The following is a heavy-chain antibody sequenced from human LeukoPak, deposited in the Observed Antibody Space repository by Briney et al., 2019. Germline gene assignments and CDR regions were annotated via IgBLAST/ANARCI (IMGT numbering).Heavy chain of an antibody. CDR2: IYYSGST. J-gene: IGHJ4*02. CDR3: ARDFAEGDYGKFDY. D-gene: IGHD4/OR15-4a*01. Sequence: ASETLSLTCTVSGGSISSSSYYWGWIRQPPGKGLEWIGSIYYSGSTYYNPSLKSRVTISVDTSKNQFSLKLSSVTAADTAVYYCARDFAEGDYGKFDYWGQGTLVTVSS. CDR1: GGSISSSSYY. V-gene: IGHV4-39*02.